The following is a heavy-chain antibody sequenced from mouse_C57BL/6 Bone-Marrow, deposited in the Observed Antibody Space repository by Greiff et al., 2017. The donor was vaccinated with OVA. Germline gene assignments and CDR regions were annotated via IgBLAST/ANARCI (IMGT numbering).Heavy chain of an antibody. CDR3: TLMVTTGFAY. CDR1: GFTFSSYA. CDR2: ISSGGDYI. Sequence: EVKVEESGEGLVKPGGSLKLSCAASGFTFSSYAMSWVRQTPEKRLEWVAYISSGGDYISYADTVKGRFTISRDNARNTLYLQMSSLKSEDTAMYYCTLMVTTGFAYWGQGTLVTVSA. J-gene: IGHJ3*01. V-gene: IGHV5-9-1*02. D-gene: IGHD2-2*01.